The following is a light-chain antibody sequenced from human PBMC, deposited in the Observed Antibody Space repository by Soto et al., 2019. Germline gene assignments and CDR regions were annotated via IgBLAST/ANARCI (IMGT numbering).Light chain of an antibody. CDR3: GTWDGSLSAGV. J-gene: IGLJ3*02. V-gene: IGLV1-51*01. Sequence: QSVLTQPPSVSAAPGQKVTISCSGSSSNIGHNYVSWYQQLPGTAPKLLIYDNNERPSGIPDRFSGSKSGTSATLGITGLQTGDEADYYCGTWDGSLSAGVFGGGTKLTVL. CDR2: DNN. CDR1: SSNIGHNY.